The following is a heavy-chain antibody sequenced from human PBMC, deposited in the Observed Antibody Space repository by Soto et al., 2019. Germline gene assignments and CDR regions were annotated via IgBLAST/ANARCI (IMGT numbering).Heavy chain of an antibody. J-gene: IGHJ4*02. CDR2: IYYSGST. V-gene: IGHV4-59*01. CDR3: ARAKGGQGYYFDY. CDR1: GGSISSYY. Sequence: SETLSLTCTVSGGSISSYYWSWIRQPPGKGLEWIGYIYYSGSTNYNPSLKSRVTISVDTSKNQFSLKLSSVTAADTAVSYCARAKGGQGYYFDYWGQGTLVTVSS. D-gene: IGHD1-26*01.